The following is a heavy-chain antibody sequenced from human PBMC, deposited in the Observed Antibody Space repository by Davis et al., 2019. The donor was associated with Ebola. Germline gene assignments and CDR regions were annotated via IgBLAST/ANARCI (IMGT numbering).Heavy chain of an antibody. CDR3: ARESIYGDSVDFDY. Sequence: AASVKVSCKASGYTFTNYYMHWVRHAPGQGLEWMGIINPSGGSTTYAQKFQGRVTMTRDTSTSTVYMELSSLRSEDTAVFYCARESIYGDSVDFDYWGQGTLVIVSS. J-gene: IGHJ4*02. D-gene: IGHD4-17*01. V-gene: IGHV1-46*01. CDR2: INPSGGST. CDR1: GYTFTNYY.